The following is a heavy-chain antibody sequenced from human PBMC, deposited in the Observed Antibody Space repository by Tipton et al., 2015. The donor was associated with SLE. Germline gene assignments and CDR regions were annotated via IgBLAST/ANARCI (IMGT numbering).Heavy chain of an antibody. D-gene: IGHD2-15*01. CDR2: ISVYNGYT. V-gene: IGHV1-18*01. J-gene: IGHJ4*02. CDR3: ARVVVGAFDY. Sequence: QVQLVQSGVEVKKPGASVKVSCKASGYTFIHKGISWVRQAPGQGLEFMGWISVYNGYTNYAQKFQGRVTLTTDTSTSTAYVELRSLRSDDTAVYYRARVVVGAFDYWGQGTLVTVSS. CDR1: GYTFIHKG.